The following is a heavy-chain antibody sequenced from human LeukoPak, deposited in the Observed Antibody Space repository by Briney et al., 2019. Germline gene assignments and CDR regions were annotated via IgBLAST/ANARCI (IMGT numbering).Heavy chain of an antibody. CDR2: IYYSGST. V-gene: IGHV4-31*03. D-gene: IGHD3-22*01. CDR3: ARAHYDSSGYLVDY. J-gene: IGHJ4*02. CDR1: GGSIRSGNYY. Sequence: PSQTLSLTCTVSGGSIRSGNYYWNWIHQHPGKGLEWIGYIYYSGSTYYNPSLKSRISISGDTSKNQFSLKLSSVTAADTAVYYCARAHYDSSGYLVDYWGQGTLVTVSS.